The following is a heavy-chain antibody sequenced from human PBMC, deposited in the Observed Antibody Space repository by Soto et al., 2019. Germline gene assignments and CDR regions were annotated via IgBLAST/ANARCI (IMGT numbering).Heavy chain of an antibody. D-gene: IGHD2-2*01. J-gene: IGHJ3*02. CDR2: TYHSGNP. V-gene: IGHV4-30-2*03. Sequence: TLSLTCTVSGGSIRTGGYSWSWIRQPPGKGLGWIGNTYHSGNPYYNPSLKSRVTISVDTSKNQFSLKLSSVTAADTAVYYCARQRFRWGQLLGPFDIWAQGTMVTVSS. CDR3: ARQRFRWGQLLGPFDI. CDR1: GGSIRTGGYS.